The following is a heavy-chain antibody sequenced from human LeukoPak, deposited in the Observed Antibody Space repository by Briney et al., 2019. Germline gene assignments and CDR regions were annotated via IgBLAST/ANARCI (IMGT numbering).Heavy chain of an antibody. Sequence: SETLSLTCAVYGGSFSGYYWSWIRQPPGKGLEWIGSIYHSGSTYYNPSLKSRVTISVDTSKNQFSLKLSSVTAADTAVYYCASAQRGSANYFDYWGQGTLVTVSS. CDR1: GGSFSGYY. CDR3: ASAQRGSANYFDY. CDR2: IYHSGST. D-gene: IGHD3-10*01. J-gene: IGHJ4*02. V-gene: IGHV4-34*01.